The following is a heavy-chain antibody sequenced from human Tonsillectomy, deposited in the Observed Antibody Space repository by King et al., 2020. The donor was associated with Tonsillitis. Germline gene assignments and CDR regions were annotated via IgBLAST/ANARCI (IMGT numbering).Heavy chain of an antibody. CDR2: ISGTGGDT. Sequence: VQLVESGGDLVQPGGSLRLSCAASGFTFSSFAMSWVRQAPGKGLEWVSTISGTGGDTYYAASVKGRFTISRDNSKNTLSLQMNSLRAEDTAVYYCAKGLPDGSGWYRDFFEYWGQGTLVTVSS. CDR1: GFTFSSFA. V-gene: IGHV3-23*04. D-gene: IGHD6-19*01. CDR3: AKGLPDGSGWYRDFFEY. J-gene: IGHJ4*02.